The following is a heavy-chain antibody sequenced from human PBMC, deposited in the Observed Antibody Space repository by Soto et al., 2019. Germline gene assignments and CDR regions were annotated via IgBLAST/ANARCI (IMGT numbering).Heavy chain of an antibody. J-gene: IGHJ6*02. CDR2: INSDGSST. CDR1: GFTFSSYW. CDR3: ARELYSSGXYGIPDILDYYYYGMDV. D-gene: IGHD6-19*01. V-gene: IGHV3-74*01. Sequence: GGSLRLSCAASGFTFSSYWMHWVRQAPGKGLVWVSRINSDGSSTSYADSVKGRFTISRDNAKNTLYLQMNSLRAEDTAVYYCARELYSSGXYGIPDILDYYYYGMDVWGQGTTVTVSS.